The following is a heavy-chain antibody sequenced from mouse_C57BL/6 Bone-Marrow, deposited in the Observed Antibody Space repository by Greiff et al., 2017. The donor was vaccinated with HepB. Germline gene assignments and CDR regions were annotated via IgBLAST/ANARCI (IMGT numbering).Heavy chain of an antibody. V-gene: IGHV14-3*01. CDR3: ASLWGFAY. CDR2: IDPANGNT. Sequence: EVKLVESGAELARPGASVKLSCKASGYTFTSYGISWVKQRPEQGLEWIGRIDPANGNTKYAPKFQGKATITADTSSNTAYLQLSSLTSEDTAIYYCASLWGFAYWGQGTLVTVSA. J-gene: IGHJ3*01. D-gene: IGHD1-1*02. CDR1: GYTFTSYG.